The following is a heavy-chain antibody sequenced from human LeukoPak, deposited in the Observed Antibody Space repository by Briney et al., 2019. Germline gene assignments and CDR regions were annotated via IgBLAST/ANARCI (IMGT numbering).Heavy chain of an antibody. Sequence: ASVKVSCKVSGYTLTELSMHWVRQAPGKGLEWMGGFDPEDGETIYAQKFQGRVTMTEDTSTDTAYMELSSLRSEDTAVYYCATDVISGSQGAFDIWGQGTMVTVSS. CDR1: GYTLTELS. J-gene: IGHJ3*02. CDR2: FDPEDGET. D-gene: IGHD1-26*01. V-gene: IGHV1-24*01. CDR3: ATDVISGSQGAFDI.